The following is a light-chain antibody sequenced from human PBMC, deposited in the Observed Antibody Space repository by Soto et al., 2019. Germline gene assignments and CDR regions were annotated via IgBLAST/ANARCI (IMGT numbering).Light chain of an antibody. CDR3: SSYTGSTDYV. Sequence: QSALTQPASVSGSPGQSITISCTGTSSDLDTYKYVSWYQQHPGKAPKLMIYQVTYRPSGVSNRFSGSKSGNTASLTISGLQAEDEADYYCSSYTGSTDYVFGTGTKLTVL. V-gene: IGLV2-14*01. CDR2: QVT. CDR1: SSDLDTYKY. J-gene: IGLJ1*01.